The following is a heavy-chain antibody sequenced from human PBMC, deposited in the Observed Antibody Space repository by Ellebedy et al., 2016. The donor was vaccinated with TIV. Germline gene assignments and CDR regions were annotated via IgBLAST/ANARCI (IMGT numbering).Heavy chain of an antibody. D-gene: IGHD2-21*01. CDR2: IIPIFGTA. CDR1: GYTFTSYY. Sequence: AASVKVSCKASGYTFTSYYMHWVRQAPGQGLEWMGGIIPIFGTANYAQKFQGRVTITADESTSTAYMELSSLRSEDTAVYYCARGIYRNYYYGMDVWGQGTTVTVSS. V-gene: IGHV1-69*13. CDR3: ARGIYRNYYYGMDV. J-gene: IGHJ6*02.